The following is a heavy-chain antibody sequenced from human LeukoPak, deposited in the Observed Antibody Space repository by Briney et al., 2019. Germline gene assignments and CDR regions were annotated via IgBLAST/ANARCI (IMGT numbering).Heavy chain of an antibody. D-gene: IGHD3-10*01. Sequence: GGSLRLSCAASGSTFSSYGMHWVRQAPGKGLEWVAVISYDGSNKYCADSVKGRFTISRDNSKNTLYLQMNSLRAEDTAVYYCAKGGWFGEFINWFDPWGQGTLVTVSS. CDR2: ISYDGSNK. CDR3: AKGGWFGEFINWFDP. V-gene: IGHV3-30*18. J-gene: IGHJ5*02. CDR1: GSTFSSYG.